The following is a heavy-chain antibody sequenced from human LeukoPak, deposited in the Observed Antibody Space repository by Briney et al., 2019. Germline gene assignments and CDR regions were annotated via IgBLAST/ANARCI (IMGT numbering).Heavy chain of an antibody. D-gene: IGHD1-7*01. Sequence: GGSLRLSCAASGFTFSSYSMNWVRQAPGKGLEWVSSISSSSSYIYYADSVKGRFTISRDNSENTLYLQMNSLRAEDTAVYYCARDHGNWNYDGSIDYWGQGTLVTVSS. J-gene: IGHJ4*02. V-gene: IGHV3-21*01. CDR3: ARDHGNWNYDGSIDY. CDR1: GFTFSSYS. CDR2: ISSSSSYI.